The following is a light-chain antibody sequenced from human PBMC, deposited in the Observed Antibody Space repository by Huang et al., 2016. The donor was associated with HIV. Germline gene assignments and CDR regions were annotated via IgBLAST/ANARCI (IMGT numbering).Light chain of an antibody. Sequence: EIVMTQSPATLSVSPGERVTLSCRANRSVSTNLAWYQQRPGQAPRRLIYGASTRDRGIPARFSGSGSGTDFYLTISSLQSEDFALYYCHQYNNWRLSFGGGTRVDI. V-gene: IGKV3-15*01. CDR1: RSVSTN. CDR2: GAS. J-gene: IGKJ4*01. CDR3: HQYNNWRLS.